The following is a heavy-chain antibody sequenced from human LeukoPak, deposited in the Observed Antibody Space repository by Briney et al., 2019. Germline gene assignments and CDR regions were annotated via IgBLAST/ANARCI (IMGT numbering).Heavy chain of an antibody. Sequence: PGGSLRLSCPASGFTFSSYGMHWVRQAPGKGLEWVAFIRYDGSNKYYADSVKGRFTISRDNFKNTLYLQMNSLRAEDTAVYYCAKDLTGVGANMFDYWGQGTLVTVSS. J-gene: IGHJ4*02. D-gene: IGHD1-26*01. CDR2: IRYDGSNK. V-gene: IGHV3-30*02. CDR3: AKDLTGVGANMFDY. CDR1: GFTFSSYG.